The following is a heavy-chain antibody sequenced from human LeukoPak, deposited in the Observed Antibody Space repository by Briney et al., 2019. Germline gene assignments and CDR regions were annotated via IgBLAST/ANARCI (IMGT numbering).Heavy chain of an antibody. D-gene: IGHD6-19*01. CDR3: ARDRGYSSGWYAPEFDY. V-gene: IGHV4-59*01. J-gene: IGHJ4*02. Sequence: SETLSLTCTVSGGSISSYYWSWLRQPPGKGLEGSGYIYYSGSTNYNPSLKSRVTISVDTSKNQFSLKLSSVTAADTAVYYCARDRGYSSGWYAPEFDYWGQGTLVTVSS. CDR1: GGSISSYY. CDR2: IYYSGST.